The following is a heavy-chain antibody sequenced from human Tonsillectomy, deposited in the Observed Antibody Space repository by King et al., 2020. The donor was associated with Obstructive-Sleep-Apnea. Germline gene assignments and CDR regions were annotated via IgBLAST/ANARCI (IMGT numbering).Heavy chain of an antibody. J-gene: IGHJ4*02. Sequence: QLVQSGAEVKKPGASVKVSCKASGYTFIDYYMHWVRQAPGQGLEWMGWINPNRGGTNYAQKFQGWVTMTRDTSITTAYTELCRLTSDDTAVYYCATSRGQLLASPFDYWGQGTLVTVSS. D-gene: IGHD2-2*01. CDR2: INPNRGGT. CDR1: GYTFIDYY. CDR3: ATSRGQLLASPFDY. V-gene: IGHV1-2*04.